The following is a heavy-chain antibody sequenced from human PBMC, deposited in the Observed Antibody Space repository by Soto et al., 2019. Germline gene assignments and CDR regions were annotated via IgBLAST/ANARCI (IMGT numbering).Heavy chain of an antibody. V-gene: IGHV3-30-3*01. CDR1: GFTFRTYA. Sequence: QVRLVESGGGVVQPGTSLRLSCAASGFTFRTYAMHWVRQAPGKGLQWVAFISYDGSNKHYADSLKGRFTVSRDNSNNTLYLQIHSLRTEDTALYYCASGEGAIDYWGRGTLVTVSS. D-gene: IGHD3-16*01. CDR2: ISYDGSNK. J-gene: IGHJ4*02. CDR3: ASGEGAIDY.